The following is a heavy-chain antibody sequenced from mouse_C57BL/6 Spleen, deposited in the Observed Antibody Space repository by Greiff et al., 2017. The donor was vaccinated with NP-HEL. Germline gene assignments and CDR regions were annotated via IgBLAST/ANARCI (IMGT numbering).Heavy chain of an antibody. J-gene: IGHJ2*01. CDR3: ARSEKGFDY. CDR1: GFSLTSYG. V-gene: IGHV2-2*01. CDR2: IWSGGST. Sequence: QVQLQQSGPGLVQPSQSLSITCTASGFSLTSYGVHWVRQSPGKGLEWLGVIWSGGSTDNYAAFISRLSTSKDNSKSQVFFKMNSLQADDTAIYYCARSEKGFDYWGQGTTLTVSS.